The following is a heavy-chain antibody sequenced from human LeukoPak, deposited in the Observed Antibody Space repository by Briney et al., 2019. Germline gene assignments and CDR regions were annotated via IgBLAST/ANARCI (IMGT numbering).Heavy chain of an antibody. D-gene: IGHD6-19*01. J-gene: IGHJ4*02. CDR1: GYTFTSYG. CDR3: ARGYSSGWYFGEFDY. CDR2: ISAYNGNT. Sequence: ASVKVSCKASGYTFTSYGISWVRQAPGQGLEWMGWISAYNGNTNYAQKLQGRVTMTTDTSTSTAYLELRSLRSDDTAVYYCARGYSSGWYFGEFDYWGQGTLVTVSS. V-gene: IGHV1-18*01.